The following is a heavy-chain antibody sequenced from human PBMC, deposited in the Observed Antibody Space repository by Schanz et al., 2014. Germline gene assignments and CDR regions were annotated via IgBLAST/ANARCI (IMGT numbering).Heavy chain of an antibody. J-gene: IGHJ5*02. CDR1: GFTFSVYS. D-gene: IGHD6-13*01. Sequence: VQLVESGGGLVQPGGSLRLSCTASGFTFSVYSMHWVRQTPGKGLEHVSGITTSGSSTVYADSVKGRFTISRDNARYSLYLEMNSLRAEDTAVYYCARGRARQLVHWFDPWGQGTLVTVSS. V-gene: IGHV3-64*04. CDR2: ITTSGSST. CDR3: ARGRARQLVHWFDP.